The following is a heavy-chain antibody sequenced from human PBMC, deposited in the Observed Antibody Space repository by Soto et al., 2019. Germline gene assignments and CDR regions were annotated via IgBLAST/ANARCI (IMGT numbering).Heavy chain of an antibody. CDR3: ARDPDTPLERDFDL. Sequence: VCLRLSCVACGLSFRRYSMNGVRQPLGKGLEWVSYISDSIRTIYYADSVEGRFTISRDNAKNSLYLQMNSLRDEDTAVYYCARDPDTPLERDFDLSGQGTLVTVSS. CDR1: GLSFRRYS. D-gene: IGHD1-1*01. J-gene: IGHJ4*02. V-gene: IGHV3-48*02. CDR2: ISDSIRTI.